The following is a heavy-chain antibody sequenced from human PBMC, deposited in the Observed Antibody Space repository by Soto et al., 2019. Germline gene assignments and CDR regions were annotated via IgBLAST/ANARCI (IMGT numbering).Heavy chain of an antibody. J-gene: IGHJ4*02. CDR1: GFTFSSYA. CDR2: ISYDGSNK. Sequence: PGGSLRLSCAASGFTFSSYAMHWVRQAPGKGLEWVAAISYDGSNKYYADSVKGRFTISRDNSKNTLYLQMNSLRAEDTAVYYCARDTRQQLVPLDYWGQGSLVTVSS. V-gene: IGHV3-30-3*01. D-gene: IGHD6-13*01. CDR3: ARDTRQQLVPLDY.